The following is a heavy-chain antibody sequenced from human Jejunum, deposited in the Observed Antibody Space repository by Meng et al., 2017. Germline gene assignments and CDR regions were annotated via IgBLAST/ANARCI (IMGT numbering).Heavy chain of an antibody. Sequence: QVQLQESGPGLVKPPGTPSLTCAVSGGYINKENWWSWVRQDPERGLEWIGEIYNGGNTNYNPSLKRRVTMSVDESTNQMSLKLTSVTAADTAVYYCVRGEFAMLARFDFWGQGILVTVSS. J-gene: IGHJ4*02. CDR1: GGYINKENW. CDR3: VRGEFAMLARFDF. D-gene: IGHD2-2*01. V-gene: IGHV4-4*03. CDR2: IYNGGNT.